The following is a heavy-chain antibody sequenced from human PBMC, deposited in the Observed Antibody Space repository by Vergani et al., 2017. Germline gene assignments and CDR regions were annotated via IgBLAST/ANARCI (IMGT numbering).Heavy chain of an antibody. V-gene: IGHV3-33*01. CDR3: ARSGYCAHGVCYMTYYYYMDV. D-gene: IGHD2-8*01. CDR1: GFTLSSHA. Sequence: QVQLAESGGGVVQPGRSLRLSCAGSGFTLSSHAMHWVRQAPGKGLEWVAFIWYDGSKEYYADSVKGRFTISRDNSKNTLYLQTNNLRAADTAVYYCARSGYCAHGVCYMTYYYYMDVWGKGTAVTVSS. CDR2: IWYDGSKE. J-gene: IGHJ6*03.